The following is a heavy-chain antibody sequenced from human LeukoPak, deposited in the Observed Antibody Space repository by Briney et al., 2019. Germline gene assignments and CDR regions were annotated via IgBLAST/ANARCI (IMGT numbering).Heavy chain of an antibody. D-gene: IGHD4-23*01. J-gene: IGHJ4*02. V-gene: IGHV1-2*02. CDR1: GYTFTSYY. Sequence: ASVKVSCKASGYTFTSYYMHWVRQAPGQGLEWMAWLDPNSGDTDSAQKFQGRVTMTRDTSITTAYLELSSLRSDDTAVYYCARAPAGGPFDNWGQGTLVTVSS. CDR3: ARAPAGGPFDN. CDR2: LDPNSGDT.